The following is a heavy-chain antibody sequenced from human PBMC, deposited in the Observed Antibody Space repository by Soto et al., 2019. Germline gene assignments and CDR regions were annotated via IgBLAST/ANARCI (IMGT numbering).Heavy chain of an antibody. Sequence: QVQLVQSGAEVKKPGASVKVSCKASGYTFTSYGISWVRQAPGQGLEWMGWISAYNGNTNYAQKLQGRVTMTTDTSTSTAYMELRSLRSDDTAVYYCARDRGSSCIYYYYYGMDVWGQGTTVTVSS. CDR1: GYTFTSYG. D-gene: IGHD6-13*01. V-gene: IGHV1-18*01. J-gene: IGHJ6*02. CDR2: ISAYNGNT. CDR3: ARDRGSSCIYYYYYGMDV.